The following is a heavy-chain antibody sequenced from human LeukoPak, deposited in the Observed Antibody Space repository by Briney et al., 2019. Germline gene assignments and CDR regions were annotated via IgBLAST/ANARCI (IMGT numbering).Heavy chain of an antibody. J-gene: IGHJ4*02. V-gene: IGHV1-2*02. CDR1: GYTFTGYY. CDR3: ARVRYYYDSSGYPDY. CDR2: INPNSGGT. Sequence: ASVKVSCKASGYTFTGYYMHWVRQAPGQGLEWMGWINPNSGGTNYAQKFQGRVTMTRDTSISTAYMELSRLRSDATAVYYCARVRYYYDSSGYPDYWGQGTLVTVSS. D-gene: IGHD3-22*01.